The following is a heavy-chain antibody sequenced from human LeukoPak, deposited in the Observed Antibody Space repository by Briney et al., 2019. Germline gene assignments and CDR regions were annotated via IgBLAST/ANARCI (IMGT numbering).Heavy chain of an antibody. CDR2: IYYSGST. CDR1: GYSISSGGYS. J-gene: IGHJ6*03. CDR3: ARHYQRPILTGYYRGYYYYYMDV. Sequence: PSETLSLTCTVSGYSISSGGYSWSWIRQPPGKGLEWIGYIYYSGSTYYNPSLKSRVTISVDTSKNQFSLKLSSVTAADTAVYYCARHYQRPILTGYYRGYYYYYMDVWGKGTTVTISS. V-gene: IGHV4-30-4*07. D-gene: IGHD3-9*01.